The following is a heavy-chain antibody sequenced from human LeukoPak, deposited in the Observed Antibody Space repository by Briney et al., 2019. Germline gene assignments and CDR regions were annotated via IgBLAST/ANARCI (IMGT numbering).Heavy chain of an antibody. V-gene: IGHV3-30*03. CDR3: ATTYYYYYYMDV. J-gene: IGHJ6*03. Sequence: GGSLRLPCAASGFTFSDYYMSWVRQAPGKGLEWVAVISYDGSNKYYADSVKGRFTISRDNSKNTLYLQMNSLRAEDTAVYYCATTYYYYYYMDVWGKGTTVTVSS. CDR2: ISYDGSNK. CDR1: GFTFSDYY.